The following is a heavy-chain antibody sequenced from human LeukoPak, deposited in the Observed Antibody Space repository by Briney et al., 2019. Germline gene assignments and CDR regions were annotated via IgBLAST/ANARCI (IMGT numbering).Heavy chain of an antibody. D-gene: IGHD3-10*01. Sequence: SETLSLTCTVSGGSISSNSYYWGWIRQPPGKGQKWIGSIYYSRSTYYNPSLKSRVTISVDTSKNQFSLKLNSVTAADTAVYYCARNRYYYGSGNYGVPNWFDPWGQGTLVTVSS. J-gene: IGHJ5*02. CDR3: ARNRYYYGSGNYGVPNWFDP. CDR1: GGSISSNSYY. V-gene: IGHV4-39*01. CDR2: IYYSRST.